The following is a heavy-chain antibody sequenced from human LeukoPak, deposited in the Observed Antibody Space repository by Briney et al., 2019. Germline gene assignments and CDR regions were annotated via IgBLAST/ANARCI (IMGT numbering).Heavy chain of an antibody. CDR2: INHSGST. Sequence: SETLSLTCAVYGGSFSGYYWSWIRQPPGKGLEWIGEINHSGSTNYNPSLKSRVTVSVDTSKNQFSLKLSSVTAADTAVYYCARPKAAWASGAFDIWGQGTMVTVSS. CDR1: GGSFSGYY. CDR3: ARPKAAWASGAFDI. V-gene: IGHV4-34*01. J-gene: IGHJ3*02. D-gene: IGHD6-13*01.